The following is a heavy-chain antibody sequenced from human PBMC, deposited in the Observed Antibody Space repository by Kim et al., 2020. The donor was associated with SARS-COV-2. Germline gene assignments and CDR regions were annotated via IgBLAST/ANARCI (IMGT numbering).Heavy chain of an antibody. CDR3: ARGHSGSYYYGMDV. V-gene: IGHV3-30-3*01. D-gene: IGHD1-26*01. CDR2: ISYDGSNK. J-gene: IGHJ6*02. CDR1: GFTFSSYA. Sequence: GGSLRLSCAASGFTFSSYAMHWVRQAPGKGLEWVAVISYDGSNKYYADSVKGRFTISRDNSKNTLYLQMNSLRAEDTAVYYCARGHSGSYYYGMDVWGQETTVTVSS.